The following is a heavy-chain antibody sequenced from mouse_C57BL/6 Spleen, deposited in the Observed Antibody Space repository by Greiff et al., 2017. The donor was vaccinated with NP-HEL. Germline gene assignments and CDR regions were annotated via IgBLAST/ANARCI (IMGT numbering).Heavy chain of an antibody. CDR3: AMTTVVAPYAMYY. J-gene: IGHJ4*01. CDR1: GYAFSSYW. V-gene: IGHV1-80*01. CDR2: IYPGDGDT. Sequence: VQLQQSGAELVKPGASVKISCKASGYAFSSYWMNWVKQRPGKGLEWIGQIYPGDGDTNYNGKCKGKATLTADKSSSTANMQLSSLTSEDSAVYFCAMTTVVAPYAMYYWGQGASVTVSS. D-gene: IGHD1-1*01.